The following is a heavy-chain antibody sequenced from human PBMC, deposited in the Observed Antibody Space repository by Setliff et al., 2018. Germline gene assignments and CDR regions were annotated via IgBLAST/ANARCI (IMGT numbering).Heavy chain of an antibody. D-gene: IGHD6-13*01. CDR3: ARALASAGTVYFDY. Sequence: GESLKISCKGSGYTFTSYWIGWVRQMPGKGLEWLGIIYSSDSHTRYSPSFQGQVTISADKSISTAYLQWSSLKASDTAMYYCARALASAGTVYFDYWGQGTPVTVSS. V-gene: IGHV5-51*01. CDR1: GYTFTSYW. CDR2: IYSSDSHT. J-gene: IGHJ4*02.